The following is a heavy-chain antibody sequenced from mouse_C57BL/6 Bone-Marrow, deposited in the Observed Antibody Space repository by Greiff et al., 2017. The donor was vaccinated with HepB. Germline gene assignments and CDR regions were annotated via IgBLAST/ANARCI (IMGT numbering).Heavy chain of an antibody. CDR3: ARRGLLGYPWFAD. CDR2: FHPYNDAT. D-gene: IGHD1-1*01. V-gene: IGHV1-47*01. J-gene: IGHJ3*01. Sequence: QVQLQQSGAELVKPGASVKMSCKASGYIFTTYPIEWMKQNHGKSLEWIGNFHPYNDATKDNEKFKGKATLTVEKSSSTVYLELSRLTSDDSAVYCCARRGLLGYPWFADWGKGTLVTVSA. CDR1: GYIFTTYP.